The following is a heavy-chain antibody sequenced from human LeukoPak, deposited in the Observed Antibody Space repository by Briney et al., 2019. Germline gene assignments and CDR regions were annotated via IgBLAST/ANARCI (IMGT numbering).Heavy chain of an antibody. V-gene: IGHV3-53*01. J-gene: IGHJ4*02. CDR3: AGSNSGYSSGRYDY. CDR2: FYSGGST. Sequence: HPGGSLRLSCAASGFTFSSYAMSWVRQAPGKGLEWVSVFYSGGSTYYADSVKGRFTISRDNSKNTLYLQMNSLRAEDTAVYYCAGSNSGYSSGRYDYWGQGTLVTVSS. CDR1: GFTFSSYA. D-gene: IGHD6-19*01.